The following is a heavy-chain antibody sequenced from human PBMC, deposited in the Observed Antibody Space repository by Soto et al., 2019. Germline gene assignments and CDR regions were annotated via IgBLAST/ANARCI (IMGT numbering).Heavy chain of an antibody. V-gene: IGHV4-59*08. CDR3: AKNWNWGSLVH. CDR1: GDSISTDY. J-gene: IGHJ4*02. CDR2: IYYGGST. D-gene: IGHD7-27*01. Sequence: QVHLQESGPGLVKPSETLSLTCTVSGDSISTDYWSCIRQSPGKGLEWIGFIYYGGSTNYNPSLKSRVTISVDTPKNQFSLKLSSVTAADTAVYYCAKNWNWGSLVHGGQGTLVTVSS.